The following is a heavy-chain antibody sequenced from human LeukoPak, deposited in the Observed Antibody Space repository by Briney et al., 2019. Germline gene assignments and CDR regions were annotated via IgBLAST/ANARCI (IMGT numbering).Heavy chain of an antibody. J-gene: IGHJ3*02. Sequence: PSETLSLTCTVSGGSINSYYWNWIRQPPGKGLEWIGFISYSGSTNYNPSLKSRVTISVETSKNQFSLKLSSVTAADTAVYYCATTGYRGFDIWGQGTMVTVSS. CDR1: GGSINSYY. CDR2: ISYSGST. D-gene: IGHD5-18*01. V-gene: IGHV4-59*01. CDR3: ATTGYRGFDI.